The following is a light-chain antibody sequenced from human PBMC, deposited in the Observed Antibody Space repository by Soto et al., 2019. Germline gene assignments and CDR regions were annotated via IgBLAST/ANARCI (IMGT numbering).Light chain of an antibody. CDR2: GNS. CDR3: HSYYSSLSVL. Sequence: QSVLTQPPSVSGAPGQRVTISCTGSSSNIGAGYDVHWYQQLPGTAPKLLIYGNSNRPSGVPDRFSGSKSGTSDSLAIPGLQAELDAYYYCHSYYSSLSVLFGGGTKLTVL. J-gene: IGLJ2*01. CDR1: SSNIGAGYD. V-gene: IGLV1-40*01.